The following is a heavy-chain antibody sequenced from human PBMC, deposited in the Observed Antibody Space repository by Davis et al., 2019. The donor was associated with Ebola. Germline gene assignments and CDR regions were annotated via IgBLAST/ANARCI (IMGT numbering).Heavy chain of an antibody. CDR3: ARAYIAAGGLNYYYYYMDV. Sequence: GGSLRLSCAASGFTFSSYSMNWVRQAPGKGLEWLSYISSSSTTIYYADSVKGRFTISRDNARNSLYLQMNSLRDEDTAVYYCARAYIAAGGLNYYYYYMDVWGKGTTVTVSS. V-gene: IGHV3-48*02. CDR2: ISSSSTTI. D-gene: IGHD6-13*01. CDR1: GFTFSSYS. J-gene: IGHJ6*03.